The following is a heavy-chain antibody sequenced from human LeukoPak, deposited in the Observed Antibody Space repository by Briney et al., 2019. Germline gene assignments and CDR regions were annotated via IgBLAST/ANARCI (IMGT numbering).Heavy chain of an antibody. Sequence: GASVKVSCKASGYTFTSYDINWVRQATGQGLEWMGWMNPNSGNTGYAQKFQGRVTITRNTSISTAYMELSSLRSEDTAVYYCARGGLGLYLERYAFDIWGQGTMVTVSS. CDR2: MNPNSGNT. CDR1: GYTFTSYD. V-gene: IGHV1-8*03. CDR3: ARGGLGLYLERYAFDI. D-gene: IGHD3-3*01. J-gene: IGHJ3*02.